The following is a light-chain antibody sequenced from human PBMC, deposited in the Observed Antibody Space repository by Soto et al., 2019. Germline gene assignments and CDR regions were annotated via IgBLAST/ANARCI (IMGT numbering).Light chain of an antibody. V-gene: IGLV2-23*01. CDR2: EGS. CDR1: SSDVGSYHL. CDR3: CSDAGSSTPFV. J-gene: IGLJ1*01. Sequence: QSALPQPASVSGSPGQSITISCTGTSSDVGSYHLVSWYQQHPGKAPKLMIYEGSKRPSGVSNRFSGSKSGNTASLTISGLQAEDEADYYCCSDAGSSTPFVFGTGTKLTVL.